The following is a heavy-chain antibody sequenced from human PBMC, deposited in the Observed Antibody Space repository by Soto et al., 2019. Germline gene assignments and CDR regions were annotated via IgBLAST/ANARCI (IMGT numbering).Heavy chain of an antibody. CDR2: IWYDGSNK. J-gene: IGHJ4*02. CDR1: GFTFSSYG. CDR3: AREGKYEFWSCYPPEHYFDY. D-gene: IGHD3-3*01. V-gene: IGHV3-33*01. Sequence: QVQLVESGGGVVQPGRSLRLSCAASGFTFSSYGMHWVRQAPGKGLEWVAVIWYDGSNKYYADSVKGRFTISRDNSKNTLYLQMNSLRAEDTAVYYCAREGKYEFWSCYPPEHYFDYWGQGTLVTVSS.